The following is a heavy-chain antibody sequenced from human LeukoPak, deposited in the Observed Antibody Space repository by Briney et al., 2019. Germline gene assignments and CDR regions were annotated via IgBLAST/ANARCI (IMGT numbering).Heavy chain of an antibody. CDR3: ARDLESSSPRADY. CDR2: INPICGTT. J-gene: IGHJ4*02. CDR1: GYTFSGYS. Sequence: GASVKVSCKASGYTFSGYSMHWVRQAPGQGLEWMGRINPICGTTNYAQKFQGRVTMTTDASISTAYMELSRLRSDDTAVYYCARDLESSSPRADYWGQGTLVTVSS. V-gene: IGHV1-2*06. D-gene: IGHD6-6*01.